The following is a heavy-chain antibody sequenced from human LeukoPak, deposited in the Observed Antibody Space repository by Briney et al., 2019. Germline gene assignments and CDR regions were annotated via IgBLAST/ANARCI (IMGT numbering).Heavy chain of an antibody. CDR2: ISSSGSTI. J-gene: IGHJ3*02. Sequence: EGSLRLSCAASGFTFSRYSMNWVRQAPGKGLEWVSYISSSGSTIYYADSVKGRFTISRDNAKNSLYLQMNSLRAEDTAVYYCARSPSGGEQQLYGGAFDIWGQGTMVTVSS. V-gene: IGHV3-48*04. D-gene: IGHD6-13*01. CDR3: ARSPSGGEQQLYGGAFDI. CDR1: GFTFSRYS.